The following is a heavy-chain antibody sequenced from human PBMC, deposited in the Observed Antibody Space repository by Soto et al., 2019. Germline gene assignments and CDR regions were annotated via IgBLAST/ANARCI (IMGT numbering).Heavy chain of an antibody. CDR3: ARTRQHCSATTCYDSYFDY. D-gene: IGHD2-2*01. Sequence: PSETLSLTCTVSGGSITNTNWGSWVRQPPGKGLGWLGAIFHAGSTNYNPSFKGRITMSADKSENRFSLNLTSLTAADTAVYYCARTRQHCSATTCYDSYFDYWGQGTLVTVSS. V-gene: IGHV4-4*02. CDR2: IFHAGST. CDR1: GGSITNTNW. J-gene: IGHJ4*02.